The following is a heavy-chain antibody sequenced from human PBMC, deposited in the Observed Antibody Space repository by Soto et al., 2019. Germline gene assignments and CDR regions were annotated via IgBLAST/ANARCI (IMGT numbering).Heavy chain of an antibody. CDR2: MYHSGST. D-gene: IGHD1-26*01. Sequence: SQTHPLRYTVSGGNISNRGYCWSWIRQPPGKGLEWIGYMYHSGSTNYNPSLKSRVTISVDTSKNQFSLKLSSVTAADTAVYYCASSDYYYGMDVWGQGTTVTVSS. V-gene: IGHV4-30-2*01. CDR3: ASSDYYYGMDV. CDR1: GGNISNRGYC. J-gene: IGHJ6*02.